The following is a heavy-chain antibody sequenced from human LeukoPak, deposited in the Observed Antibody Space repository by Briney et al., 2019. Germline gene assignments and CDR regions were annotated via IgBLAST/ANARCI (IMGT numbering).Heavy chain of an antibody. V-gene: IGHV4-59*01. Sequence: SKTLSLTCTVSGGSISSYYWSWIRPPPGKGLEWIGYIYYSGSTNYNPSLKSRVTISVDTSKNQFSLKLSSVTAADTAVYYCARDKGTTLGKDLKYYYYGMDVWGQGTTVTVSS. CDR2: IYYSGST. J-gene: IGHJ6*02. D-gene: IGHD4-11*01. CDR3: ARDKGTTLGKDLKYYYYGMDV. CDR1: GGSISSYY.